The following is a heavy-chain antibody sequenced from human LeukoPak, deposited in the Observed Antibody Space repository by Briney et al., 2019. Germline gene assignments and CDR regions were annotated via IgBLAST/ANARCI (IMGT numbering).Heavy chain of an antibody. CDR3: AKDRRLLRSAFDI. CDR1: GFTFSGYG. J-gene: IGHJ3*02. V-gene: IGHV3-30*18. CDR2: ISYDGSNK. Sequence: GRSLRLSCAASGFTFSGYGMHWVRQAPGKGLEWVAVISYDGSNKYYADSVKGRFTISRDNSKNTLYLQMNSLRAEDTAVYYCAKDRRLLRSAFDIWGQGTMVTVSS.